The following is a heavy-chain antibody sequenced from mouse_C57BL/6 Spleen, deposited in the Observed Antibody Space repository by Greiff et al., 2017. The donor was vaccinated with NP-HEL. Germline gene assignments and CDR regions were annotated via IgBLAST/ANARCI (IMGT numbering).Heavy chain of an antibody. J-gene: IGHJ3*01. CDR3: ARAQATPFAY. D-gene: IGHD3-2*02. Sequence: DVMLVESGGGLVKPGGSLKLSCAASGFTFSSYAMSWVRQTPEKRLEWVATINDGGSYTYYPDNVKGRFTISRDNAKNNLYLQMSHLKSEDTAMYYCARAQATPFAYWGQGTLVTVSA. CDR1: GFTFSSYA. CDR2: INDGGSYT. V-gene: IGHV5-4*03.